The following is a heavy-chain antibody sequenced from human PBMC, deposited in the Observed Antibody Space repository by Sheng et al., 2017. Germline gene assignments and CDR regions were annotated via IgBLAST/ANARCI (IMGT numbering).Heavy chain of an antibody. D-gene: IGHD2-21*01. CDR2: IYYSGSS. V-gene: IGHV4-39*07. Sequence: QMQVQESGPGLVKPSETLSLTCSVSGGSISSTSSYWGWIRQPPGKGLEWIGTIYYSGSSYYNPSLKSRVTVSIDTSKNQFSLKLSSVTAADTAVYYCARASDDLPXNWFDPWGQGTLVTVSS. CDR1: GGSISSTSSY. J-gene: IGHJ5*02. CDR3: ARASDDLPXNWFDP.